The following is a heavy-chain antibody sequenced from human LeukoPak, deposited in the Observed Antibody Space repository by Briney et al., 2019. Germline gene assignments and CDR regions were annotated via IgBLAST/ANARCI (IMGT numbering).Heavy chain of an antibody. CDR2: ISRSGSTI. V-gene: IGHV3-48*03. D-gene: IGHD4-17*01. J-gene: IGHJ4*02. CDR1: GFTFSNYE. CDR3: ARDARATVTTDH. Sequence: GGSLRLSCAASGFTFSNYEMNWVRQAPGKGLEWVSYISRSGSTIYYADSVKGRFTISRDNAKNSLYLQMNSLRAEDTAVYYCARDARATVTTDHWGQGTLVTVSS.